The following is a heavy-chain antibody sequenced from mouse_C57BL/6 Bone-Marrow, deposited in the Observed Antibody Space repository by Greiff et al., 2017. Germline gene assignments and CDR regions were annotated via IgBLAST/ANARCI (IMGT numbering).Heavy chain of an antibody. D-gene: IGHD2-3*01. V-gene: IGHV1-18*01. CDR2: INPNNGGT. Sequence: EVKLVESGPELVKPGASVKIPCKASGYTFTDYNMDWVKQSHGKSLEWIGDINPNNGGTIYNQKFKGKATLTVDKSSSTAYMELRSLTSEDTAVYYCALLSYDGYYVNYAMDYWGQGTSVTVSS. J-gene: IGHJ4*01. CDR3: ALLSYDGYYVNYAMDY. CDR1: GYTFTDYN.